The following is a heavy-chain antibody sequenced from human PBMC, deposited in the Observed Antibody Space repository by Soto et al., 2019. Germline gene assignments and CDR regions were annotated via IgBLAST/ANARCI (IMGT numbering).Heavy chain of an antibody. V-gene: IGHV3-23*01. J-gene: IGHJ6*02. CDR2: ISGSGGST. Sequence: GGSLRLSCAASGFTFSSYAMSWVRQAPGKGLEWVSAISGSGGSTCYADSVKGRFTISRDNSKNTLYLQMNSLRAEDTAVYYCAKRSDSSSDYYYYGMDVWGQGTTVTVSS. D-gene: IGHD6-6*01. CDR3: AKRSDSSSDYYYYGMDV. CDR1: GFTFSSYA.